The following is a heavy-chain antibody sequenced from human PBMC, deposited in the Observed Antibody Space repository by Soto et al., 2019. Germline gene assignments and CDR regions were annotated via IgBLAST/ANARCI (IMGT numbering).Heavy chain of an antibody. Sequence: GGSLRLSCAASGFTFSGSAMHWVRQASGKGPEWVGRIRSKTNNYATAYAASVRGRFTISRDDSKNTAYLQMNSLKTEDTAVYYCARPNYYDTSGYYYPLGYWGQGTLDTFSS. CDR1: GFTFSGSA. J-gene: IGHJ4*02. CDR3: ARPNYYDTSGYYYPLGY. D-gene: IGHD3-22*01. CDR2: IRSKTNNYAT. V-gene: IGHV3-73*01.